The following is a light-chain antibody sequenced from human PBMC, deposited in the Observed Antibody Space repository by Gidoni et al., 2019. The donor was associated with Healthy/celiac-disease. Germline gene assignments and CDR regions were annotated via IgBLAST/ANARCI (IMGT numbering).Light chain of an antibody. Sequence: DIQMTQSPSSLSPSVGDRVTITCQASQDISNYLNWYQQKPGKAPTLLIYDASNLETGVPSRFSGSGSGTDFTFTISSLQPEDIATYYCQQYDNLPLTFGGGTKVEIK. CDR3: QQYDNLPLT. CDR2: DAS. CDR1: QDISNY. J-gene: IGKJ4*01. V-gene: IGKV1-33*01.